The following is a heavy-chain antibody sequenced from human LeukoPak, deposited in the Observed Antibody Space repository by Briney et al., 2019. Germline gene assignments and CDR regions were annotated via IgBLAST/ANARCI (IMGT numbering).Heavy chain of an antibody. CDR3: ARGEYDFWSGYYFDY. CDR2: IYSGGST. CDR1: GFTVSSKY. J-gene: IGHJ4*02. V-gene: IGHV3-53*01. D-gene: IGHD3-3*01. Sequence: GGSLRLSCAASGFTVSSKYMSWVRQAPGKGLEWVAVIYSGGSTYYADSVKGRFTVSRDNSKNTLYLQMNSLRAEDTAVYYCARGEYDFWSGYYFDYWGQGTLVTVSS.